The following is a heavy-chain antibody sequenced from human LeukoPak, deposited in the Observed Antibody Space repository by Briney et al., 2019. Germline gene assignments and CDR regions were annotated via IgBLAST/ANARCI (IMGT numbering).Heavy chain of an antibody. D-gene: IGHD5-18*01. CDR1: GGSFSGYY. J-gene: IGHJ4*02. Sequence: SETLSLTCAVYGGSFSGYYWSWIRQPPGKGLEWIGYIYYSGSTNYNPSLRSRVTISIDTSKNQFSLHLTSVTAADTAVYYCARGSYSYGNAFDYWGQGTLVTVSS. CDR3: ARGSYSYGNAFDY. V-gene: IGHV4-59*12. CDR2: IYYSGST.